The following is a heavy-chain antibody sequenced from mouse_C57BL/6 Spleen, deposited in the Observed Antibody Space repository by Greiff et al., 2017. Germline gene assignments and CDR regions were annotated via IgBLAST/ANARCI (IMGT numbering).Heavy chain of an antibody. CDR2: INPSNGGT. CDR3: ARGYGSSYYAMDY. V-gene: IGHV1-53*01. Sequence: QVHVKQPGTELVKPGASVKLSCKASGYTFTSYWMHWVKQRPGQGLEWIGNINPSNGGTNYNEKFKSKATLTVDKSSSTAYMQRSSLTSEDSAVYYCARGYGSSYYAMDYWGQGTSVTVSS. J-gene: IGHJ4*01. D-gene: IGHD1-1*01. CDR1: GYTFTSYW.